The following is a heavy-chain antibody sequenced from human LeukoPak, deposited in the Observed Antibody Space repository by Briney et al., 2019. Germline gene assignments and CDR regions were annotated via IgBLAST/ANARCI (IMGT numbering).Heavy chain of an antibody. V-gene: IGHV4-39*07. D-gene: IGHD5-18*01. CDR2: IYSSGNT. J-gene: IGHJ4*02. CDR3: ARENDRYGRIDY. Sequence: SETLSLTCSVSGDSISSGRNYWGWIRQSPGKGLEWIASIYSSGNTHSNPSLKSRVSISVDTSKNQFSLKLSSVTAADTAVYYCARENDRYGRIDYWGQGTQVTVSS. CDR1: GDSISSGRNY.